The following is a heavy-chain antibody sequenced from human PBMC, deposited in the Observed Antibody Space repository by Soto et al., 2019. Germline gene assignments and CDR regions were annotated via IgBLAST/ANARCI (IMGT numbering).Heavy chain of an antibody. V-gene: IGHV3-23*01. D-gene: IGHD2-15*01. CDR1: GFTFSSYA. J-gene: IGHJ6*03. CDR2: ISGSGGST. CDR3: AKVGYCSGGSCYVYYYYYMDV. Sequence: GGSLRLSCAASGFTFSSYAMSWVRQAPGKGLEWVSAISGSGGSTYYADSVKGRFSISRDNSKNTLYLQMNSLRAEDTAVYYCAKVGYCSGGSCYVYYYYYMDVWGKGTTVTVS.